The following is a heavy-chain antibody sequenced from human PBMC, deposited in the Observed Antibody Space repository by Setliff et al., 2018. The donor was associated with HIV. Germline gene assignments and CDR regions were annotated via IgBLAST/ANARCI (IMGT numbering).Heavy chain of an antibody. CDR2: MNQSGTT. D-gene: IGHD2-2*01. CDR1: GTSFSDHY. V-gene: IGHV4-34*01. Sequence: SETLSLTCSVYGTSFSDHYWSWVRQTPGKGLEWIGEMNQSGTTNYNPSLKSRVTMSIDTSERQFSLKLTSVTAADTAVYYCVRWYYCVSGASYRADYWGQGTMVTVSS. J-gene: IGHJ4*02. CDR3: VRWYYCVSGASYRADY.